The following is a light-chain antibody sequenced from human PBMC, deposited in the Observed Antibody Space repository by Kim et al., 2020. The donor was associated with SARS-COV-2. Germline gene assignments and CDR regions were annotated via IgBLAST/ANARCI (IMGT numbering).Light chain of an antibody. J-gene: IGLJ3*02. CDR3: SSYTSSSRV. CDR2: DVS. CDR1: SSDVGGYNY. V-gene: IGLV2-14*01. Sequence: QSALTQPASVSGSPGQSITISCTGTSSDVGGYNYVSWYQQHPGKAPKLMIYDVSKRPSGVSNRFSGSKSGNTAPLTISGLQAEDEADYYCSSYTSSSRVFGGGTQLTVL.